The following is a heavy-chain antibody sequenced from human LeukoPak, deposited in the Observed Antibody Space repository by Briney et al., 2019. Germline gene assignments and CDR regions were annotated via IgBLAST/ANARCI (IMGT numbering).Heavy chain of an antibody. D-gene: IGHD3-9*01. V-gene: IGHV4-61*01. J-gene: IGHJ3*02. CDR3: ARSGVFSGYDAFDI. Sequence: PSETLSLTCTVSGASVSSGSYCWSWIRQPPGKGLEWIGYIYHRGSTNYNPSLESRITVSVDTSKNQFSLKVTSVTAADTAVYYCARSGVFSGYDAFDIWGQGTMVTVSS. CDR1: GASVSSGSYC. CDR2: IYHRGST.